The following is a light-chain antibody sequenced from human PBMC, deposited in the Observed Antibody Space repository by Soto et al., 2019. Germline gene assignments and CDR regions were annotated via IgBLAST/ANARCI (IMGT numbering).Light chain of an antibody. Sequence: IVLTQSTGTLSLSPGQRATLSCRASQSISSSYLAWYQQRPGQAPRLLIYGASSRATGIPDRFSGSGFGTEFTLTISRLEPEDFAVYYCQQYGSSSWTFGQGTKVDIK. V-gene: IGKV3-20*01. J-gene: IGKJ1*01. CDR1: QSISSSY. CDR2: GAS. CDR3: QQYGSSSWT.